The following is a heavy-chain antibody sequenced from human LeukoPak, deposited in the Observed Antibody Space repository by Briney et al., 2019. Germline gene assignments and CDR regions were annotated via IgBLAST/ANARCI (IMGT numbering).Heavy chain of an antibody. V-gene: IGHV1-46*01. CDR2: INPSGGST. CDR1: GYTFTSCY. CDR3: ARDKSSPRITMVRWGRWFDP. Sequence: GASVKVSCKASGYTFTSCYMHWVRQPPAQGLEWMGIINPSGGSTSYEQKFQGRVTMTRDTSTSTVYMELSSLRSEDTAVYYCARDKSSPRITMVRWGRWFDPWGQGTLVTVSS. J-gene: IGHJ5*02. D-gene: IGHD3-10*01.